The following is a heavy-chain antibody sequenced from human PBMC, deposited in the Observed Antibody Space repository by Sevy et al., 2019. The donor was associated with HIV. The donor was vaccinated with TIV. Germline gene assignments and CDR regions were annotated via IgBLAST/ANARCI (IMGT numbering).Heavy chain of an antibody. V-gene: IGHV3-11*01. J-gene: IGHJ2*01. D-gene: IGHD3-10*01. CDR3: AREGDLRYFDF. Sequence: GGSLRLSCAASKFTFSDYYMSWIRQAPGKGLEWVSYIRNSGSTIYYADSVKGRFTISRDNAQSSMYLQMNRLRAEDTAVYYCAREGDLRYFDFWGRGTLVTVSS. CDR1: KFTFSDYY. CDR2: IRNSGSTI.